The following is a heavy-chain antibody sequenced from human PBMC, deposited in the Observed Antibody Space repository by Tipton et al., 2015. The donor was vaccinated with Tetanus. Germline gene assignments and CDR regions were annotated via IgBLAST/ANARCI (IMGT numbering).Heavy chain of an antibody. CDR1: GYTFGSFE. CDR3: ARQRANRADAFDI. Sequence: QLVQSGAEIKRPGASVKVSCKASGYTFGSFEVHWVRQAPGQGLEWMGTINPSGGLTTYAQKFKGRLIVAKDTSTSTVPMELSSLRSEDTAVYYCARQRANRADAFDIWGQGTMVTVSS. J-gene: IGHJ3*02. V-gene: IGHV1-46*01. CDR2: INPSGGLT. D-gene: IGHD6-25*01.